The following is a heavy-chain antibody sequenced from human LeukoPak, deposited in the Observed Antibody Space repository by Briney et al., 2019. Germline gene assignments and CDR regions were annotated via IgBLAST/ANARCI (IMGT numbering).Heavy chain of an antibody. CDR3: AKAPPDQYYYYYGMDG. D-gene: IGHD1-14*01. CDR1: GFTFRYYA. CDR2: ISGSGGST. Sequence: GGSLLLSCAASGFTFRYYAMSWVRPSRGKVLEWVSAISGSGGSTYYAASVKGRFTISTDNSNNTLSLQMNSLRAEDTAVYYCAKAPPDQYYYYYGMDGWGQGTTVTVSS. J-gene: IGHJ6*01. V-gene: IGHV3-23*01.